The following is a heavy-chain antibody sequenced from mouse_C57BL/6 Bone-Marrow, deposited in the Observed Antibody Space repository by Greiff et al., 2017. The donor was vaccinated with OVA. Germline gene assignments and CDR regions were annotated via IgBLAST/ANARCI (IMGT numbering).Heavy chain of an antibody. CDR3: ARRGYYGSSFDY. Sequence: EVKLQESGGGLVQPGGSLKLSCAASGFTFSDYYMYWVRQTPEKRLEWVAYISNGGGNTYYPDTVKGRFTISRDNAKNTLYLQMSRLKSEDTAMYYCARRGYYGSSFDYWGQGTTLTVSS. J-gene: IGHJ2*01. V-gene: IGHV5-12*01. D-gene: IGHD1-1*01. CDR1: GFTFSDYY. CDR2: ISNGGGNT.